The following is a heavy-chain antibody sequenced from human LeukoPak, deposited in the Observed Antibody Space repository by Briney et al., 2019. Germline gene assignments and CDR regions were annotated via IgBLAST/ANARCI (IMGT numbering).Heavy chain of an antibody. CDR2: IYPGDSDT. CDR3: ARMTTVVTPRAFDI. J-gene: IGHJ3*02. CDR1: GYSFVSYW. D-gene: IGHD4-23*01. V-gene: IGHV5-51*01. Sequence: GESLKISCKGSGYSFVSYWIGWLRQMPGKGPEWMGIIYPGDSDTTYSPSFQGQVTISADKSISTAYLQWSSLKASDTAMYYCARMTTVVTPRAFDIWGQGTMVTVSS.